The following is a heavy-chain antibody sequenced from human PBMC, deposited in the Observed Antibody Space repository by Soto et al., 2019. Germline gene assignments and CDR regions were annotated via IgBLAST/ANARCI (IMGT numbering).Heavy chain of an antibody. Sequence: QVQLVQSGAEVKKPGASVKVSCKAAAYTFTSYDINWVRQATGQDFEWMGWMNPNNGNTAYAQKFQGRVTMTRDTSKSTAFMELSSLTSEDTAVYYCARGPCNWGVDYWGQGTLVTVSS. D-gene: IGHD7-27*01. CDR3: ARGPCNWGVDY. CDR1: AYTFTSYD. CDR2: MNPNNGNT. V-gene: IGHV1-8*01. J-gene: IGHJ4*02.